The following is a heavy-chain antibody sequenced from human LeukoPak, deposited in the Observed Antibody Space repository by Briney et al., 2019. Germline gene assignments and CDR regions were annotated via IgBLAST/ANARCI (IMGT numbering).Heavy chain of an antibody. V-gene: IGHV3-33*06. CDR2: IWYDGSNK. Sequence: GGSLRLSCGASGFIFSSYGVHWVRQAPGKGLEWLAVIWYDGSNKHYADSVKGRFTISRDNSKNTLYLQMNSLRAEDTAVYYCAKGYYYYDSSGFDYWGQGTLVTVSS. CDR3: AKGYYYYDSSGFDY. CDR1: GFIFSSYG. J-gene: IGHJ4*02. D-gene: IGHD3-22*01.